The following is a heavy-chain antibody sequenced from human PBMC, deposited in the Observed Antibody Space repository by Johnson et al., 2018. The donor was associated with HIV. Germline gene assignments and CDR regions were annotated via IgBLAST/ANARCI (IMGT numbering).Heavy chain of an antibody. CDR3: ARDPSTAAADSKDAFDI. V-gene: IGHV3-20*04. CDR2: INWNGGST. D-gene: IGHD6-13*01. CDR1: GFTFDYYG. J-gene: IGHJ3*02. Sequence: VQLVESGGGVVRPGGSLRLSCAASGFTFDYYGMSWVCQAPGKGLEWVSGINWNGGSTGYADSVKGRFTISRDNAKNSLYLQMNSLRAEDTALYYCARDPSTAAADSKDAFDIWGQGTVVTVS.